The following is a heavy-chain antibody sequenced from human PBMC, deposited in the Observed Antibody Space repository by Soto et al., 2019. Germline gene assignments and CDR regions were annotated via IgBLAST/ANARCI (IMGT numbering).Heavy chain of an antibody. D-gene: IGHD2-2*01. CDR3: ARERGYCSSTSCYALHDYYGMDV. V-gene: IGHV3-48*02. CDR1: GFTFSSYS. Sequence: GGSLRLSCAASGFTFSSYSMNWVRQAPGKGLEWVSYISSSSSTIYYADSVKGRFTISRDNAKNSLYLQMNSLRDEDTAVYYCARERGYCSSTSCYALHDYYGMDVWGQGTTVTVSS. J-gene: IGHJ6*02. CDR2: ISSSSSTI.